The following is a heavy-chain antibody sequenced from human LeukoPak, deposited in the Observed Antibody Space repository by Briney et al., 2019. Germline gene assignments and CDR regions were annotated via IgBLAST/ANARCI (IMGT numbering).Heavy chain of an antibody. CDR1: GGSISSYF. V-gene: IGHV4-59*01. CDR2: IYYTGST. D-gene: IGHD1-1*01. J-gene: IGHJ5*02. Sequence: SETLSLTCTVSGGSISSYFWSWIRQPPGKGLEWIGYIYYTGSTKYNPSLRSRVTISVDTSKNQFSLKLSSVTAADTAVYYCAREGTAGTNLNWFDPWGQGTLVTVSS. CDR3: AREGTAGTNLNWFDP.